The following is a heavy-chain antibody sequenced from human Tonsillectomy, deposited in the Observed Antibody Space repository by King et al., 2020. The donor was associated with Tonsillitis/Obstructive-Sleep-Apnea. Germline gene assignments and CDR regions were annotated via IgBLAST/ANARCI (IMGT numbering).Heavy chain of an antibody. CDR2: INPNSGAT. J-gene: IGHJ4*02. Sequence: QLVQSGTEVKKPGASVSVSCKASGYAFTAFYIHWVRQAPGQGLEWMGWINPNSGATHSTQNFQGRVTMTRDTSISTAYMELNSLRSDDTAVYYCARATFCTNTLGYRGDYWGQGTLVTVSS. D-gene: IGHD2-8*01. V-gene: IGHV1-2*02. CDR3: ARATFCTNTLGYRGDY. CDR1: GYAFTAFY.